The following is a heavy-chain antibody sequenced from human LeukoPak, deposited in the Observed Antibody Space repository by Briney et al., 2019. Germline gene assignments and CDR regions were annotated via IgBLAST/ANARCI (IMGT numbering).Heavy chain of an antibody. CDR3: AMYSSSSLGNVKNY. V-gene: IGHV4-59*01. CDR2: IYYSGST. CDR1: GGSISSYY. D-gene: IGHD6-6*01. J-gene: IGHJ4*02. Sequence: SETLSLTCTVSGGSISSYYWSWIRQPPGQGLEWIGYIYYSGSTNYNPSLKRRVTISVDTSKNQFSLKLSSVTAADTAVYYCAMYSSSSLGNVKNYWGQGTLVTVSS.